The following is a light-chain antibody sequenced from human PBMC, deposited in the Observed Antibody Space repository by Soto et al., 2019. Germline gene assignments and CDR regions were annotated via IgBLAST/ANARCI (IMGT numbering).Light chain of an antibody. V-gene: IGLV1-40*01. CDR1: NSNIGAGYD. CDR3: QSYDTSLSGFVV. Sequence: QSVPTQPPSVSGAPGQRVTISCTGSNSNIGAGYDVHWYQQLPGTAPKLLIYGNSNRPSGVPDRFSGSKSGTSASLAITGLQAEDEADYYCQSYDTSLSGFVVFGGGTKLTVL. J-gene: IGLJ2*01. CDR2: GNS.